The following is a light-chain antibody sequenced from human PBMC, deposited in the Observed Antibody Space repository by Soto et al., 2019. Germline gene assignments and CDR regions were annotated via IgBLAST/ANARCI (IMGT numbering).Light chain of an antibody. J-gene: IGKJ5*01. Sequence: DRVAFTCRASQGISSYLGWYPQKPRKAPKLLIYVTSTLQSGVPSRLSGSGSGTEFTLTISSLQPEDFATYYCQQYGSSPITFGQGTRLEIK. CDR2: VTS. V-gene: IGKV1-9*01. CDR3: QQYGSSPIT. CDR1: QGISSY.